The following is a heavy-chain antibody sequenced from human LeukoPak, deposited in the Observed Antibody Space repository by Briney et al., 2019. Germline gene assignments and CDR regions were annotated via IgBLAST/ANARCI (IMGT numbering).Heavy chain of an antibody. Sequence: SETLSLTCSGSGYSMATTSYYWSWLRQAPGKGLELIGNIFPNGRTNYNPSLNSRVTISLDTSKNQFSLKLSSVTAADTDVYYCARARGSYPFDIWGQGTMVTVSS. CDR1: GYSMATTSYY. CDR2: IFPNGRT. J-gene: IGHJ3*02. CDR3: ARARGSYPFDI. V-gene: IGHV4-39*07. D-gene: IGHD1-26*01.